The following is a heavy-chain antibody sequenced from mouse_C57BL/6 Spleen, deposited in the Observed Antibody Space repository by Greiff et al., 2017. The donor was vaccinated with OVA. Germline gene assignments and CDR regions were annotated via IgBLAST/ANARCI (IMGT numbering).Heavy chain of an antibody. V-gene: IGHV1-15*01. CDR3: TRCYYAMDY. J-gene: IGHJ4*01. CDR2: IDPETGGT. Sequence: QVQLKQSGAELVRPGASVTLSCKASGYTFTDYEMHWVKQAPVHGLEWIGAIDPETGGTAYNQKFKGKAILTADKSSSTAYMELRSLTSEDSAVYYCTRCYYAMDYWGQGTSVTVSS. CDR1: GYTFTDYE.